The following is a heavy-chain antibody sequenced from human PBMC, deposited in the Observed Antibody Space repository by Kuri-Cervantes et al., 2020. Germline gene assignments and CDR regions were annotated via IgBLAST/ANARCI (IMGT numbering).Heavy chain of an antibody. CDR1: GFTFSSYW. J-gene: IGHJ4*02. CDR3: ASATTYSSSSPLFY. V-gene: IGHV3-7*01. CDR2: IKQDGSEK. D-gene: IGHD6-6*01. Sequence: GESLKISCAASGFTFSSYWMSWVRQAPGKGLEWVANIKQDGSEKYYVDSVKGRFTISRDNAKNSLYLQMNSLRAEDTAVYYCASATTYSSSSPLFYWGQGTLVTVSS.